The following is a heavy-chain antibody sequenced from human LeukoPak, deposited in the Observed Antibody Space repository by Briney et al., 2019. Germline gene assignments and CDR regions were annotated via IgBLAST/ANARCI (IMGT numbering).Heavy chain of an antibody. CDR2: IYYSGST. D-gene: IGHD5-12*01. Sequence: SETLSLTCAVYGGSFSSYYWGWIRQPPGKGLEWIGSIYYSGSTYYNPSLKSRVTISVDTSKNQFSLKLSSVTAADTAVYYCARDYSGYATLGYYYYYYMDVWGKGTTVTVSS. J-gene: IGHJ6*03. CDR3: ARDYSGYATLGYYYYYYMDV. CDR1: GGSFSSYY. V-gene: IGHV4-39*02.